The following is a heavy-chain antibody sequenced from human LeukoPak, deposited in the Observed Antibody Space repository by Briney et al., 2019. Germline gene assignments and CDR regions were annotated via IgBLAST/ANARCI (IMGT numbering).Heavy chain of an antibody. J-gene: IGHJ4*02. D-gene: IGHD3-3*01. CDR3: ARDRGGFWSGYYYDY. CDR1: GFTFSSYS. CDR2: ISSSSSYI. Sequence: GGSLRLSCAASGFTFSSYSMNWVRQAPGKGLEWVSSISSSSSYIYYADSVKGRFTISRDNAKNSLYLQMNSLRAEDTAVYYCARDRGGFWSGYYYDYWGQGTLVTVSS. V-gene: IGHV3-21*01.